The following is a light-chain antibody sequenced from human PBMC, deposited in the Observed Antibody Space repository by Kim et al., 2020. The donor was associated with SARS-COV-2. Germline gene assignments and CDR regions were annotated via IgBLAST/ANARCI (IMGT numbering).Light chain of an antibody. CDR2: AAS. Sequence: SASVGDRVTITCRASQSISSYLNWYQQKPGKAPKLLIYAASSLQSGVPSRFSGSGSGTDFTLTISSLQPEDFATYYCQQSYSTPRTFDGGTKVEI. CDR3: QQSYSTPRT. CDR1: QSISSY. J-gene: IGKJ4*01. V-gene: IGKV1-39*01.